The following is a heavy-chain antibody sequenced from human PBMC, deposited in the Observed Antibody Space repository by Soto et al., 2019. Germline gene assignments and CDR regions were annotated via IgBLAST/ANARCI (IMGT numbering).Heavy chain of an antibody. CDR3: PKGWWSGYYYYYYGMDV. CDR2: ISGSVGST. Sequence: GSLRPAFPASGPTVSSYAMSWVRQAPGKGLEWVSAISGSVGSTYYADSVKGRFTISRDNSKNTLYLQMNSLRAEDTAVYYCPKGWWSGYYYYYYGMDVWGQGTTVTVSS. D-gene: IGHD3-3*01. CDR1: GPTVSSYA. V-gene: IGHV3-23*01. J-gene: IGHJ6*02.